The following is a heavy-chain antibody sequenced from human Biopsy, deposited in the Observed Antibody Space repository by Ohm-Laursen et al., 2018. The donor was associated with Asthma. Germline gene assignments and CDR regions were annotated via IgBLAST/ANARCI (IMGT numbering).Heavy chain of an antibody. V-gene: IGHV4-31*01. CDR1: GASITTSPSY. CDR2: IYYSGET. CDR3: ARNLPGYTYGPFED. J-gene: IGHJ4*02. D-gene: IGHD5-18*01. Sequence: TLSLTCTVSGASITTSPSYWSWLRLLPGKGLEWIGCIYYSGETFFNPSLKNPLFMSLDSSKNQFSLKMTSVTVADTAVYFCARNLPGYTYGPFEDWGQGTLVTFSS.